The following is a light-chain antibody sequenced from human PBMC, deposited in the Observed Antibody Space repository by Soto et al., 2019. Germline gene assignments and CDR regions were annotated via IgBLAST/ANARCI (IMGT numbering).Light chain of an antibody. CDR1: SSDVGGYNY. CDR3: SSYSGTGTFVV. J-gene: IGLJ2*01. Sequence: QSALTQPASVSGSPGQSITISCSGTSSDVGGYNYVSWYRQHPGKAPKLIIYEVFNRPSGVSSRFSGSKSGNTASLTISGLQSEDDATFYCSSYSGTGTFVVFGGGTQLTVL. V-gene: IGLV2-14*01. CDR2: EVF.